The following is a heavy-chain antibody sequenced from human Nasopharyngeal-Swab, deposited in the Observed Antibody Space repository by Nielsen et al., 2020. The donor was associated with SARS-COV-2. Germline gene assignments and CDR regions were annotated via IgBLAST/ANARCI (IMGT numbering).Heavy chain of an antibody. CDR2: INPSGGST. Sequence: ASVKVSCKASGYTFTSYYMHWVRQAPGQGLEWMGIINPSGGSTSYAQKFQGRVTMTRDTSTSTVYMELSSLRSEDTAVYYCARDCGRGVIITNPMYYFDYWGQGTLVTVSS. D-gene: IGHD3-10*01. V-gene: IGHV1-46*01. CDR1: GYTFTSYY. CDR3: ARDCGRGVIITNPMYYFDY. J-gene: IGHJ4*02.